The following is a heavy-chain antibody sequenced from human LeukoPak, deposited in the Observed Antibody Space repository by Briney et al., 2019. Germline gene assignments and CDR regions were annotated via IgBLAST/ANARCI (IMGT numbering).Heavy chain of an antibody. CDR2: IYSGGST. CDR3: ARDWSHRCFDY. D-gene: IGHD3-3*01. CDR1: GFTFSTYG. J-gene: IGHJ4*02. Sequence: GRSLRLSCAASGFTFSTYGMHWVRQAPGKGLEWVSVIYSGGSTYYADSVKGRFTISRDNSKNTLYLQMNSLRAEDTAVYYCARDWSHRCFDYWGQGTLVTVSS. V-gene: IGHV3-53*01.